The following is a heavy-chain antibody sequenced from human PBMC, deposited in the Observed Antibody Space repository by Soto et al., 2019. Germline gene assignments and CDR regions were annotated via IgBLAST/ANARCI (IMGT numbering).Heavy chain of an antibody. CDR3: AKDPVAARTY. V-gene: IGHV3-23*01. J-gene: IGHJ4*02. D-gene: IGHD6-19*01. CDR1: GFTFSNYA. CDR2: ISGDGGNT. Sequence: DVQLLESGGGLVHPGESLRLSCAASGFTFSNYAMAWVRQAPGKGLEWVSSISGDGGNTYHADSVRGRFTISRDNSENTLYLQMRSLRAEDTAVYYCAKDPVAARTYWGQGALFTVSS.